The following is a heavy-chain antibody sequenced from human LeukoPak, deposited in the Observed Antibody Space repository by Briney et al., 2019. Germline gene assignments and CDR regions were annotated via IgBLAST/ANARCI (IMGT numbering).Heavy chain of an antibody. J-gene: IGHJ4*02. CDR3: ARDSSADYGDYSYFDY. D-gene: IGHD4-17*01. CDR2: IWYDGSNK. V-gene: IGHV3-33*01. CDR1: GFTFSSYG. Sequence: GGSLRLSCAASGFTFSSYGMHWVRQAPGKGLEWVAVIWYDGSNKYYADSVKGRFTISRDNSKNTLYLQMNSLRAEDTAVHYCARDSSADYGDYSYFDYWGQGTLVTVSS.